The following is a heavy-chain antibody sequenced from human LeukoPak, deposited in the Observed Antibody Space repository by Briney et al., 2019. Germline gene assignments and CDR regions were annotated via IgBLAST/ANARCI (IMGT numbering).Heavy chain of an antibody. V-gene: IGHV3-21*06. CDR3: ARVESGSEYDLYIDN. D-gene: IGHD2/OR15-2a*01. J-gene: IGHJ4*02. Sequence: GGSLRLSCAASGFTFSTYSMNWVRQAPGEGLEWVASISASSRYIYHADSVEGRFSISRDNAKNSLYLQMSSLRAEDTAVYYCARVESGSEYDLYIDNWGRGTLVAVSS. CDR2: ISASSRYI. CDR1: GFTFSTYS.